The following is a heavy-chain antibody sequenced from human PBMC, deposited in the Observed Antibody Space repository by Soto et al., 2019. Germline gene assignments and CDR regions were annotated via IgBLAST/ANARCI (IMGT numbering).Heavy chain of an antibody. CDR1: GGSISSGGYY. D-gene: IGHD3-16*01. J-gene: IGHJ4*01. V-gene: IGHV4-31*03. Sequence: QVQLQESGPGLVKPSQTLSLTCTVSGGSISSGGYYWSWIRQHPGKGLEWIGYIYYTGSTNYNPSLKSRVTMSVDKSTNQFSLNLFSVTAADTALYYCATGGGDYYFQYWAHGIPVTVSS. CDR2: IYYTGST. CDR3: ATGGGDYYFQY.